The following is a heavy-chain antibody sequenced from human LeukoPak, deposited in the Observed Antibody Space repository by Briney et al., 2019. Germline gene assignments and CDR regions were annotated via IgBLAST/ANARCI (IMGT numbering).Heavy chain of an antibody. CDR2: TYYRSKWYN. Sequence: SQTLSLTCAISGDSFSSNSAAWNWIRQSPSRGLEWLGRTYYRSKWYNDYAVSVKSRITINPDTSKSQFSLQLNSVTPEDTAVYYCARAFRIAAAGLFDYWGQGTLVTVSS. V-gene: IGHV6-1*01. CDR1: GDSFSSNSAA. J-gene: IGHJ4*02. CDR3: ARAFRIAAAGLFDY. D-gene: IGHD6-13*01.